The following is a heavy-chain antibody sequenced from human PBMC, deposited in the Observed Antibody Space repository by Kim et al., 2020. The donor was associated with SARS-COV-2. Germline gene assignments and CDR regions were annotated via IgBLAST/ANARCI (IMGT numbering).Heavy chain of an antibody. CDR2: ISSSSSYI. V-gene: IGHV3-21*01. CDR1: GFTFSSYS. CDR3: ARPRERLWFGELRNDY. Sequence: GGSLRLSCAASGFTFSSYSMNWVRQAPGKGLEWVSSISSSSSYIYYADSVKGRFTISRDNAKNSLYLQMNSLRAEDTAVYYCARPRERLWFGELRNDYWGQGTLVTVSS. D-gene: IGHD3-10*01. J-gene: IGHJ4*02.